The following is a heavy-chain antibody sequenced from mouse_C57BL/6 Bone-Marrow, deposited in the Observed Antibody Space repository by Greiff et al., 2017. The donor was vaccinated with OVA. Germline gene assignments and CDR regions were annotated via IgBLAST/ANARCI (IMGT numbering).Heavy chain of an antibody. J-gene: IGHJ3*01. D-gene: IGHD3-3*01. Sequence: EVKLVESGGGLVKPGGSLKLSCAASGFTFSSYAMSWVRQTPEKRLEWVATISDGGSYTYYPDNVKGRFTISRDNAKNNLYLQMSHLKSEDTAMYYCATRGFAYWGQGTRVTVSA. CDR3: ATRGFAY. CDR2: ISDGGSYT. CDR1: GFTFSSYA. V-gene: IGHV5-4*03.